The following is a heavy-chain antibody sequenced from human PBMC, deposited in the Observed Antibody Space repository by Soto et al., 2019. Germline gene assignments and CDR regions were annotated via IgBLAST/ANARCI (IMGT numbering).Heavy chain of an antibody. D-gene: IGHD5-18*01. Sequence: ASVKVSCKASGYTFTNFGISWVRQAPGQGLEWMGWISAYNGNTNYAQKFQGRVTMTRDTSTSTVYMELSSLRSEDTAVYYCARVGGYSYGGVDYWGQGTLVTVSS. J-gene: IGHJ4*02. V-gene: IGHV1-18*01. CDR2: ISAYNGNT. CDR3: ARVGGYSYGGVDY. CDR1: GYTFTNFG.